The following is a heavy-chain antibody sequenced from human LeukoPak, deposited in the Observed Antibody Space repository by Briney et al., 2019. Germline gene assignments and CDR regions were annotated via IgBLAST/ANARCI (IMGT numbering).Heavy chain of an antibody. J-gene: IGHJ5*02. Sequence: SETLSLTCTVSGGSISSSSYYWGWIRQPPGKGLEWIGSVYYSGSTYHNPSLKSRVTISVDTSKNQFSLKLSSVTAADTAVYYCARQIWDSSENWFDPWGQGTLVTVSS. CDR1: GGSISSSSYY. CDR3: ARQIWDSSENWFDP. D-gene: IGHD6-25*01. CDR2: VYYSGST. V-gene: IGHV4-39*01.